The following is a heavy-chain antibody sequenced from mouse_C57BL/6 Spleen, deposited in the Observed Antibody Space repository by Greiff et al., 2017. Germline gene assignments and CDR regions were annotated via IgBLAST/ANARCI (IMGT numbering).Heavy chain of an antibody. D-gene: IGHD1-3*01. CDR3: ASGYKPFAY. CDR1: GYTFTSYW. CDR2: IDPSDSYT. J-gene: IGHJ3*01. V-gene: IGHV1-69*01. Sequence: QVQLQQPGAELVMPGASVKLSCKASGYTFTSYWMHWVKQRPGQGLEWIGEIDPSDSYTNYNEKFKSKATLTVDKSSSTAYMQLSSLTSEDSAVYYCASGYKPFAYWGQGTLVTVSA.